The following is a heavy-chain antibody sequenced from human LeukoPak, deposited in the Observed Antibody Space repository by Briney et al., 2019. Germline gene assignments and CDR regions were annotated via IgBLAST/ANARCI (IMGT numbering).Heavy chain of an antibody. CDR3: VLGLTGPGTGYYYYYMDV. Sequence: GGSLRLSCAASGLTFSNYFMSWVRQAPGEGLEWVSSISRSSTHIYYADSVKGRFTVSRDNAKNSLYLKMNSLRAEDTAVYYCVLGLTGPGTGYYYYYMDVWGKGTTVTVSS. V-gene: IGHV3-21*06. CDR2: ISRSSTHI. J-gene: IGHJ6*03. CDR1: GLTFSNYF. D-gene: IGHD3-10*01.